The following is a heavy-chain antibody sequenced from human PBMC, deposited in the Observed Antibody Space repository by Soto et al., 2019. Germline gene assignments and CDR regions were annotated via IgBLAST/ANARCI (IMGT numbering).Heavy chain of an antibody. Sequence: PGGSLRLSCAASGFTFSSYSMNWVRQAPGKGLEWVSSISSSSSYIYYADSVKGRFTISRDNAKNSLYLQMNSLRAEDTAVYYCARVGGGLYSYGPDYWGQGTLVTVSS. CDR1: GFTFSSYS. CDR3: ARVGGGLYSYGPDY. CDR2: ISSSSSYI. J-gene: IGHJ4*02. V-gene: IGHV3-21*01. D-gene: IGHD5-18*01.